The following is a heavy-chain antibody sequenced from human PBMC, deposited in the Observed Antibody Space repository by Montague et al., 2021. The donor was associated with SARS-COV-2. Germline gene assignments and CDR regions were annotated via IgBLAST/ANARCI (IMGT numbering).Heavy chain of an antibody. V-gene: IGHV6-1*01. D-gene: IGHD5-12*01. Sequence: CAISGDSVSSNSAAWNRIRQSPSRGLEWLGRTYYRSKWYNDYAVSVKSRITINPDTSKNQFSLQLNSVTPEDTAVYYCARQPLGYDFVCYYYGMDVWGQGTTVTVSS. CDR3: ARQPLGYDFVCYYYGMDV. CDR2: TYYRSKWYN. J-gene: IGHJ6*02. CDR1: GDSVSSNSAA.